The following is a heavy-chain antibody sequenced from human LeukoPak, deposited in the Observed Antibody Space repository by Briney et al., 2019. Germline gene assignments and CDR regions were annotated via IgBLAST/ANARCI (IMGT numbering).Heavy chain of an antibody. J-gene: IGHJ5*02. D-gene: IGHD3/OR15-3a*01. CDR1: EYTFTDHN. Sequence: APVKVSCKASEYTFTDHNVHWVRQAPGQGLEWMGWINPKTGGRNYAQKFQGRVTLTRDTSISTAYMELSRLRSDDTAVYYCTRGTGTSWFDPWGQGTLVTVSS. V-gene: IGHV1-2*02. CDR2: INPKTGGR. CDR3: TRGTGTSWFDP.